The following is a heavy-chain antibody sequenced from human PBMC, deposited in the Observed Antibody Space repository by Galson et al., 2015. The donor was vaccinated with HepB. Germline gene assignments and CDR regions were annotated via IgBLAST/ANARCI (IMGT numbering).Heavy chain of an antibody. J-gene: IGHJ4*02. Sequence: CAISGDSVSSNNAAWNWIRQSPSRGLEWLGRTYYRSKWYNDYASSVKGRITINPDTSKNQFSLQLKSVTPEDTAVYYCAGQNNGYPNSWGQGTLVTVSS. CDR2: TYYRSKWYN. D-gene: IGHD5-12*01. CDR1: GDSVSSNNAA. CDR3: AGQNNGYPNS. V-gene: IGHV6-1*01.